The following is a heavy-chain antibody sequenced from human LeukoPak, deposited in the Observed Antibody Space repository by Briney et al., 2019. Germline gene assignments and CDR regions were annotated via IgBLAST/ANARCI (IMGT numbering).Heavy chain of an antibody. D-gene: IGHD5-18*01. V-gene: IGHV3-30-3*01. Sequence: PGGSLRLSCAASGFNFSTYAIHWVRQAPGKGLEWVAVLSSDGNMKEYADSVKGRFTVSRDNSKNTLYLQMTSLRGEDTSLYYCARGNLYTAATIEDYWGQGTLVTVS. J-gene: IGHJ4*02. CDR1: GFNFSTYA. CDR2: LSSDGNMK. CDR3: ARGNLYTAATIEDY.